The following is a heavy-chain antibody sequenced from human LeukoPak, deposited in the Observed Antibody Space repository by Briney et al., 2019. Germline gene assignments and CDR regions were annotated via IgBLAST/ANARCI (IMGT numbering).Heavy chain of an antibody. CDR3: AREGVSGIAANTFDI. CDR2: SNPEDGET. J-gene: IGHJ6*04. V-gene: IGHV1-24*01. CDR1: GYALTELS. Sequence: ASVKVSCKVSGYALTELSMYWVRQAPGKGLEWMGGSNPEDGETNYAQKFQGRVTITTDESTSTAYMELSSLRSEDTAVYYCAREGVSGIAANTFDIWGKGTTVTVSS. D-gene: IGHD6-13*01.